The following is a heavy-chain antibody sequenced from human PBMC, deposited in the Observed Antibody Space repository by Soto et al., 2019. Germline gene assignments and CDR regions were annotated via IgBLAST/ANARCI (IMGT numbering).Heavy chain of an antibody. J-gene: IGHJ6*02. CDR2: ISGSGGST. CDR1: GCTFSSYA. CDR3: AKIYCSGRSCDATPYYYYGMEV. D-gene: IGHD2-15*01. V-gene: IGHV3-23*01. Sequence: GGSLRLSCAASGCTFSSYAMSWVRQAPGKGLEWVSAISGSGGSTYYADSVKGRFPISRDNSKDTLYLQMTSLRAEYTAVYYCAKIYCSGRSCDATPYYYYGMEVRRRGTTVTVSS.